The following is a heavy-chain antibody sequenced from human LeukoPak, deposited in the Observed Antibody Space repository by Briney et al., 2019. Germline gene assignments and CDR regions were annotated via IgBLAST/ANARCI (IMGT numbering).Heavy chain of an antibody. V-gene: IGHV3-21*04. CDR2: ITGSRKSI. CDR1: GFTFSSYS. CDR3: ARGALYYMDV. Sequence: PGGSLRLSCAASGFTFSSYSMNWVRQAPGKGLEWVSSITGSRKSIYYSDSVKGRFTISRDNSKNTLYVQMNSLRAEDTAVYYCARGALYYMDVWGKGTTVTISS. J-gene: IGHJ6*03.